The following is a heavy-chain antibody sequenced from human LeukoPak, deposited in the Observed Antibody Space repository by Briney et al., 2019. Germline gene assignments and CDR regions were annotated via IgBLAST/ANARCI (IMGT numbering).Heavy chain of an antibody. Sequence: GGSLRLSCAASGFTFSNYGMNWVRQAPGKGLEWVSGITGNGGTTYYADSVKGRFTISRDNSKNTLYLQMNSLRAEDTAVYYCAKKRVDWRYFDYWGQGTLVTVSS. CDR2: ITGNGGTT. V-gene: IGHV3-23*01. D-gene: IGHD3-9*01. J-gene: IGHJ4*02. CDR1: GFTFSNYG. CDR3: AKKRVDWRYFDY.